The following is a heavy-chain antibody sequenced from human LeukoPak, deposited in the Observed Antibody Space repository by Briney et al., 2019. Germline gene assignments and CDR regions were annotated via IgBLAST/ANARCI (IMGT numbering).Heavy chain of an antibody. CDR2: IEGSNDNT. CDR1: GFNLRGNA. V-gene: IGHV3-23*01. CDR3: AKDILRWSFDY. J-gene: IGHJ4*02. D-gene: IGHD2-21*01. Sequence: GGSLRLSCAASGFNLRGNAMAWVRQAPGKGLEWVSAIEGSNDNTPYPDPARGRYTVSRDTPKTTLSLQMNSLRADDTATYFCAKDILRWSFDYWGQGVLVTVSS.